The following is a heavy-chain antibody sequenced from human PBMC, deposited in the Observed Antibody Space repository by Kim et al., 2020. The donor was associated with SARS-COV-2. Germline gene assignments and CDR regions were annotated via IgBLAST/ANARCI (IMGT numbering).Heavy chain of an antibody. Sequence: SETLSLICTVSGGSFSSYHWSWIRQSAGKGLEWIWRIHASGRTNYNPSLKSRLTMSVDTSKHQMLLKLSSVTAADTAMYYCARQVPGADRRFDCWGKGIL. CDR3: ARQVPGADRRFDC. V-gene: IGHV4-4*07. CDR1: GGSFSSYH. D-gene: IGHD6-19*01. J-gene: IGHJ4*02. CDR2: IHASGRT.